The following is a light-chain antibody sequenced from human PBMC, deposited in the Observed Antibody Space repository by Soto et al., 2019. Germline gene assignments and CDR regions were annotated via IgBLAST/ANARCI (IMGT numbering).Light chain of an antibody. V-gene: IGKV4-1*01. CDR1: QSVLYSSNNKNY. CDR2: WAS. CDR3: QQYYSTLWT. J-gene: IGKJ1*01. Sequence: DIVMTQSPDSLAVSLGERATINCKSSQSVLYSSNNKNYLAWYQQKTGQPTKLLIYWASTRESGVPDRFSGSRSGTDFTLTISSLQAEDVAVYYCQQYYSTLWTFGQGTKVEIK.